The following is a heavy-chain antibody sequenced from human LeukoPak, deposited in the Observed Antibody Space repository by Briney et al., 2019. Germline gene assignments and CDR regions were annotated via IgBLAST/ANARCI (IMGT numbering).Heavy chain of an antibody. Sequence: ASVKVSCKASGYTFTSYGISWVRQAPGQGLEWMGWISAYNGNTNYAQKLQGRVTMTTDTSTSTAYMELRSLRSEDTAVYYCARGKAGDTAMVLFDYWGQGTLVTVSS. V-gene: IGHV1-18*01. CDR3: ARGKAGDTAMVLFDY. CDR2: ISAYNGNT. D-gene: IGHD5-18*01. J-gene: IGHJ4*02. CDR1: GYTFTSYG.